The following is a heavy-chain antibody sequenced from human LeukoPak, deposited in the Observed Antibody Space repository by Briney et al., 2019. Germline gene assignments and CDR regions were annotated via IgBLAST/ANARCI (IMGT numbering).Heavy chain of an antibody. D-gene: IGHD6-13*01. CDR3: ARGYSSSWYSIGFDP. Sequence: SETLSLTCTVSGGSINSYYWSWIRQPPGKGLEWIGYIYYSGSTNYNPSLKSRVTISVDTSKNQFSLKLSSVTAADTAVYYCARGYSSSWYSIGFDPWGQGTLVTVSS. V-gene: IGHV4-59*08. CDR1: GGSINSYY. J-gene: IGHJ5*02. CDR2: IYYSGST.